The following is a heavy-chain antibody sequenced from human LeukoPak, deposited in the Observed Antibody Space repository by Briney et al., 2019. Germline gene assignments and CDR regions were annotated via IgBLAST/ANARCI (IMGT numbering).Heavy chain of an antibody. V-gene: IGHV4-30-4*08. J-gene: IGHJ3*02. D-gene: IGHD5-24*01. CDR3: ARATITMAVGVPVDAFDI. CDR2: IYYSGNT. CDR1: GGSIRRGDYY. Sequence: PSQTLSLTCTVSGGSIRRGDYYWSWIRQPPGKGLEWIGYIYYSGNTYYNPSLKSRVTISVDTSKKQFSLEMSSVTAADAAVYYCARATITMAVGVPVDAFDIWGQGTVVTVSS.